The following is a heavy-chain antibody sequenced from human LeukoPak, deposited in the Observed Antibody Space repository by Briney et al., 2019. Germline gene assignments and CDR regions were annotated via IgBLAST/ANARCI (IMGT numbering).Heavy chain of an antibody. CDR1: VGSISSSSYY. CDR3: ARHRGGWELDY. CDR2: IYYSGST. J-gene: IGHJ4*02. Sequence: SETLSLTCIFSVGSISSSSYYWGWIRQPPGKGLEWIGSIYYSGSTYYNPSLKSRVSISVDTSKNQFSLKLSSVNATDTAVYYCARHRGGWELDYWGQGTLVTVSS. D-gene: IGHD6-19*01. V-gene: IGHV4-39*01.